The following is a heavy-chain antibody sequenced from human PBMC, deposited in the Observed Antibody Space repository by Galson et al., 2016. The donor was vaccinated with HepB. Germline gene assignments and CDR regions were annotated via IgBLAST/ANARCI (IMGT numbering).Heavy chain of an antibody. J-gene: IGHJ4*02. CDR1: GFSLRTHGMC. CDR2: IDWDGIT. CDR3: ARLEGSGARRWFGY. D-gene: IGHD2-15*01. Sequence: PALVKPTQTLTLTCTFSGFSLRTHGMCVSWIRQPPGKALEWLGRIDWDGITYYSTSLEDRLAFSRDTSKNQVVLTMTNMDPVDTATYYCARLEGSGARRWFGYWGQGTLVTVSS. V-gene: IGHV2-70*11.